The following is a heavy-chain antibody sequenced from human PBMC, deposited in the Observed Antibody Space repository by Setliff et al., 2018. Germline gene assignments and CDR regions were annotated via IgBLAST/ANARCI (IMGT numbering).Heavy chain of an antibody. J-gene: IGHJ6*03. CDR3: ASTSSKWNYGRGIDYMDV. CDR1: GDFIRDYY. CDR2: IYYRGTT. Sequence: SETLSLTCTVSGDFIRDYYWNWIRQSPGKGLEWIGYIYYRGTTNYNSSLKSRVTISIDMSKNQFSLKLSSVTAADTAVFYCASTSSKWNYGRGIDYMDVWGKGTTVTVSS. V-gene: IGHV4-59*08. D-gene: IGHD1-7*01.